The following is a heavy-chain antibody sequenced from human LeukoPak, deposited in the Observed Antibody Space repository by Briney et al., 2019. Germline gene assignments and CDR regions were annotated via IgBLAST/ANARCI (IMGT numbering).Heavy chain of an antibody. D-gene: IGHD1-26*01. CDR3: AREVGRGSDY. J-gene: IGHJ4*02. CDR2: ISAYNSNT. V-gene: IGHV1-18*01. CDR1: G. Sequence: ASVKVSCKASGFNWVRQAPGQGLEWMGWISAYNSNTHYAQKLQGRVTMTTDTSTSTAYMEVRSLRSDDTAVYYCAREVGRGSDYWGQGTLVTVSS.